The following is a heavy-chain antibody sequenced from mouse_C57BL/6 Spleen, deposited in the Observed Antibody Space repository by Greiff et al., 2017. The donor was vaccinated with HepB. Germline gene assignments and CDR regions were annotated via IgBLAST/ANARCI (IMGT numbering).Heavy chain of an antibody. CDR2: IYPGNGDT. J-gene: IGHJ2*01. CDR3: ARGDYDYDRGYFDY. CDR1: GYTFTSYN. Sequence: LQQSGAELVRPGASVKMSCKASGYTFTSYNMHWVKQTPRQGLEWIGAIYPGNGDTSYNQKFKGKATLTVDKSSSTAYMQLSSLTSEDSAVYFCARGDYDYDRGYFDYWGQGTTLTVSS. V-gene: IGHV1-12*01. D-gene: IGHD2-4*01.